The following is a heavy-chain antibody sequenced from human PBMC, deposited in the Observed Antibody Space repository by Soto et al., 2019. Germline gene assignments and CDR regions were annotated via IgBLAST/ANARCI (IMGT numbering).Heavy chain of an antibody. CDR3: ARACPPVGSNYCDY. CDR2: ISYDESNK. D-gene: IGHD1-26*01. V-gene: IGHV3-30-3*01. Sequence: QVQLVESGGGVVQPGRSLRLSCAASGFTFSSFAMHWVRQAPGKGLEWVAVISYDESNKYYADSVKGRFTISRDNSKNTVYLQMNSLRAEDTAGYYCARACPPVGSNYCDYWGQGTLVTISS. CDR1: GFTFSSFA. J-gene: IGHJ4*02.